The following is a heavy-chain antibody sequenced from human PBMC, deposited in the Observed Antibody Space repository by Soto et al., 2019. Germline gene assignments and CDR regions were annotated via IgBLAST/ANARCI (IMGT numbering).Heavy chain of an antibody. CDR2: ISAYNGNT. CDR1: GYTFTSYG. CDR3: ARDVGYSGYDDAFDI. Sequence: ASVKVSCKASGYTFTSYGISWVRQAPGQGLEWMGWISAYNGNTNYAQKLQGRATMTTDTSTSTAYMELRSLRSDDTAVYYCARDVGYSGYDDAFDIWGQGTMVTVSS. D-gene: IGHD5-12*01. V-gene: IGHV1-18*01. J-gene: IGHJ3*02.